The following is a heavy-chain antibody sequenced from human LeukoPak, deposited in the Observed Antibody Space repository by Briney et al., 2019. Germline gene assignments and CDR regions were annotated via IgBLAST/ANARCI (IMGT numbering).Heavy chain of an antibody. V-gene: IGHV4-30-2*01. D-gene: IGHD2-15*01. CDR1: GGSISSGGYS. J-gene: IGHJ6*02. CDR3: ARDRVVAATYYYGMDV. CDR2: IYHSGST. Sequence: PSETLSLTCAVSGGSISSGGYSWSWIRQPPGKGLEWIGYIYHSGSTYYNPSLKSRVTISVDRSKNQFSLKLSSVTAADTAVYYCARDRVVAATYYYGMDVWGQGTTVTVSS.